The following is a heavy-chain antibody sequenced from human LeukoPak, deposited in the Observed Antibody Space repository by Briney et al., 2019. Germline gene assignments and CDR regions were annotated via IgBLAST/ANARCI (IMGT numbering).Heavy chain of an antibody. CDR1: GGTFSSYA. V-gene: IGHV1-69*13. D-gene: IGHD3-22*01. J-gene: IGHJ3*02. CDR2: IIPIFGTA. Sequence: SVKVSCKASGGTFSSYAISWVRQAPGQGLEWMGGIIPIFGTANYAQKFQGRVTITADESTSTAYMELSSLRSEDTAVYYCARSPQTKYYYDSSGYPEGAFDIWGQGTMVTVSS. CDR3: ARSPQTKYYYDSSGYPEGAFDI.